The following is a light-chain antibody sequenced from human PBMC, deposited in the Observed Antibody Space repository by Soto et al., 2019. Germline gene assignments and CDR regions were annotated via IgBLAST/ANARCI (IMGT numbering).Light chain of an antibody. J-gene: IGKJ4*01. Sequence: EIVLTQSPGTLSLSPGERATLSCRASQSVNSYYLAWYQQTPGQAPRLLIYGASSRATGIPDRFSGSGSGTDFTLTISRLEPEDFAVYYCQQYGSSPVTFGGGTKVEIK. CDR2: GAS. CDR3: QQYGSSPVT. CDR1: QSVNSYY. V-gene: IGKV3-20*01.